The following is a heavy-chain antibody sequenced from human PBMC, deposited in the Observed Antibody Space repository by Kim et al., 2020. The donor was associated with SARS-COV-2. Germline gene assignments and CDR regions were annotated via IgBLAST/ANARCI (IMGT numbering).Heavy chain of an antibody. Sequence: ASVKVSCKASGYTFTSYAMHWVRQAPGQRLEWMGWINTGNGNTKYSQKFQGRVTITRDTSASTAYMELSSLRSEDTAVYYCARDPGYGGYWYFDLWGRGTLVTVSS. J-gene: IGHJ2*01. CDR3: ARDPGYGGYWYFDL. V-gene: IGHV1-3*04. CDR2: INTGNGNT. D-gene: IGHD4-17*01. CDR1: GYTFTSYA.